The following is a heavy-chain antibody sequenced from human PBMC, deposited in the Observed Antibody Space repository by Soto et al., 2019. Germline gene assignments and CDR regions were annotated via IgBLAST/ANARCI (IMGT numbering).Heavy chain of an antibody. CDR1: GFTFSNYA. D-gene: IGHD3-22*01. CDR2: VSSTGTSP. V-gene: IGHV3-23*01. Sequence: GGSLRLSCSASGFTFSNYAMSWVRQSPGKGLEWVSGVSSTGTSPYYAGSVQGRFTISKDNSKNMFYLQMKSLRAEDTAIYYCAKARPSGGYYYVEAFDVWGQGTMVTVSS. J-gene: IGHJ3*01. CDR3: AKARPSGGYYYVEAFDV.